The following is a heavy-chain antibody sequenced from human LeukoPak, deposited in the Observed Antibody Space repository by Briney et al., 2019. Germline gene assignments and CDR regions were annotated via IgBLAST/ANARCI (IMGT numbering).Heavy chain of an antibody. CDR2: INPNSGGT. CDR3: ARDRDVNGVSLGY. Sequence: ASVKVSCKASGYTFTGYYMHWARQAPGQGLEWMGWINPNSGGTNYAQKFQGRVTMTRDTSISTAYMELSRLRSDDTAVYYCARDRDVNGVSLGYWGQGTLVTVSS. V-gene: IGHV1-2*02. J-gene: IGHJ4*02. CDR1: GYTFTGYY. D-gene: IGHD2-8*01.